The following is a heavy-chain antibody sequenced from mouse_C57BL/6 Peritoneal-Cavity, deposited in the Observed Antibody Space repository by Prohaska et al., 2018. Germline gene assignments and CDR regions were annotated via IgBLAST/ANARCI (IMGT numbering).Heavy chain of an antibody. CDR2: ISDGGSDN. Sequence: EVQLVESGGGLVKPGGSLKLSCAASGFTFSSYAMSWVRQTPEKRLEWVATISDGGSDNYYPDNVKGGFTISRENAKNNLYLQMSHLKSDDAAMYYCARDWDYWGQGTTLTVSS. CDR1: GFTFSSYA. V-gene: IGHV5-4*01. J-gene: IGHJ2*01. CDR3: ARDWDY.